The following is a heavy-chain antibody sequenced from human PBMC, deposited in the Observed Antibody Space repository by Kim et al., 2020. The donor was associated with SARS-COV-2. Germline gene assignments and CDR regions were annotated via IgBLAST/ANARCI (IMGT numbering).Heavy chain of an antibody. CDR3: AREDNSILFDY. V-gene: IGHV6-1*01. J-gene: IGHJ4*02. D-gene: IGHD6-13*01. Sequence: DYAVSVKSRITNTPDTSKNQFSLQLNSVTPEDTAVYYCAREDNSILFDYWGQGTLVTVSS.